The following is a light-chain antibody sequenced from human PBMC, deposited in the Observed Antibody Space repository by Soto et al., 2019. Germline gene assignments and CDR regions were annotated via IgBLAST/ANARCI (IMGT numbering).Light chain of an antibody. V-gene: IGKV3-15*01. CDR1: QSVSSN. J-gene: IGKJ5*01. CDR2: GAS. CDR3: QQYHHWPPIT. Sequence: EIVMTQSPATLSVSPGGRATLSCRASQSVSSNLAWYQQKPGQAPRLLIYGASTRATGIPARVSGSGSGTEFNLTISSLQSEDFAVYYCQQYHHWPPITFGQGTRLEIK.